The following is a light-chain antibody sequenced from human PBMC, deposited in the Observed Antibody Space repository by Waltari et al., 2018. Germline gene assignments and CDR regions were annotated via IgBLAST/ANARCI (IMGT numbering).Light chain of an antibody. Sequence: QSALTQPPSASGSPGQSVTISCTGTSSAVGGYNYVSWYQQHPGKAPKLMIYDVSKRPSGVPDRFSGSKSGNTASLTISGLQAEDEADYYCCSYAGSSYVFGTGTKVTVL. CDR1: SSAVGGYNY. CDR3: CSYAGSSYV. V-gene: IGLV2-11*01. J-gene: IGLJ1*01. CDR2: DVS.